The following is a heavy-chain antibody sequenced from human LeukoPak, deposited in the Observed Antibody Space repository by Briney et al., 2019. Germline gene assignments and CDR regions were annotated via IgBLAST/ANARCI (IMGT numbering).Heavy chain of an antibody. CDR1: GYTFTGYY. V-gene: IGHV1-2*02. J-gene: IGHJ4*02. CDR3: AREGSGSYPPYWVDY. CDR2: INPNSGGT. D-gene: IGHD1-26*01. Sequence: ASVKVSCKASGYTFTGYYMHWVRQAPGQGLEWMGWINPNSGGTNYAQKFQGRVTMTRDTSISTAYMELSRLRSDDTAVYYCAREGSGSYPPYWVDYWGQGTLVTVSS.